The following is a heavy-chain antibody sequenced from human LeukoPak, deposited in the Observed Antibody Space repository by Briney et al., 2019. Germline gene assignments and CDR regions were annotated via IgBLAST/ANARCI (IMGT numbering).Heavy chain of an antibody. Sequence: SETLSLTCTVSGGSISSYYWSWIRQPPGKGLEWIGRIYTSGSTNYNPSLKSRVTISVDTSKNQFSLKLSSVTAADTAVYYCARDTVHYDSSGYYLNWFDPWGQGTLVTVSS. CDR2: IYTSGST. CDR3: ARDTVHYDSSGYYLNWFDP. J-gene: IGHJ5*02. CDR1: GGSISSYY. D-gene: IGHD3-22*01. V-gene: IGHV4-4*08.